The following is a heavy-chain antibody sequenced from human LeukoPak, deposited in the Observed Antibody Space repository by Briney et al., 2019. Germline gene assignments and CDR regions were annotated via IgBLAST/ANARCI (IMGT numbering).Heavy chain of an antibody. V-gene: IGHV4-34*01. J-gene: IGHJ4*02. Sequence: GSLRLSCAASGFTFSTYAMSWVRQPPGKGLEWIGEINHSGSTNYNPSLKSRVTISVDTSKNQFSLKLSSVTVADTAVYYCASSGYSSSWYQTLRYWGQGTLVTVSS. D-gene: IGHD6-13*01. CDR1: GFTFSTYA. CDR3: ASSGYSSSWYQTLRY. CDR2: INHSGST.